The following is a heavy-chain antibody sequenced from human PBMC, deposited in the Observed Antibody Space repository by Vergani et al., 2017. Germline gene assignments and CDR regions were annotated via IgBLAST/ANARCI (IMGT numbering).Heavy chain of an antibody. Sequence: EVDLVESGGGLAQPGGSLRLSCEASGITFWKFGMHWVRQGPGKGLEWVSGISWNSGAVDYADSVRGGFTISSDNAKNSLFLEMNSLRFEDTAVYFCTKGSVYYHDSAGHGYDPYTGFDLWGQGTLVTVSS. CDR3: TKGSVYYHDSAGHGYDPYTGFDL. CDR2: ISWNSGAV. D-gene: IGHD3-3*01. V-gene: IGHV3-9*01. CDR1: GITFWKFG. J-gene: IGHJ3*01.